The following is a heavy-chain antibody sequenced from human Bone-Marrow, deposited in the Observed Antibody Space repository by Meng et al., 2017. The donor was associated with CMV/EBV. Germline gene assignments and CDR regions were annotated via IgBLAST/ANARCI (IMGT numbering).Heavy chain of an antibody. J-gene: IGHJ4*02. CDR1: GFTVSSNY. V-gene: IGHV3-23*01. Sequence: GGSLRLSCAASGFTVSSNYMSWVRQAPGKGLEWVSAISGSGGSTYYADSVKGRFTISRDNSKNTLYLQMNSLRAEDTAVYYCAKAPVPYYYDSSGSYYWGQGTLVTVSS. D-gene: IGHD3-22*01. CDR2: ISGSGGST. CDR3: AKAPVPYYYDSSGSYY.